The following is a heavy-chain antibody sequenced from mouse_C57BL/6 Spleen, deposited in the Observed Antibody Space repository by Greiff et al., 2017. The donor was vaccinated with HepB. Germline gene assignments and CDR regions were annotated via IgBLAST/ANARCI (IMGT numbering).Heavy chain of an antibody. CDR2: INPGSGGT. V-gene: IGHV1-54*01. J-gene: IGHJ4*01. CDR1: GYAFTNYL. CDR3: ARSYALYAMDY. Sequence: QVQLQQSGAELVRPGTSVKVSCKASGYAFTNYLIEWVKQRPGQGLAWIGVINPGSGGTNYNEKFKGKATLTADKSSSTAYMQLSSLTSEDSAVYFCARSYALYAMDYWGQGTSVTVSS. D-gene: IGHD6-5*01.